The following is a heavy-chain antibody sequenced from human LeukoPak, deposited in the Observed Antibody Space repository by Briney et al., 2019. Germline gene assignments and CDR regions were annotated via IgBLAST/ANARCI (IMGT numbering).Heavy chain of an antibody. CDR3: AREIVDLNWFDP. V-gene: IGHV4-31*03. Sequence: SETLSLTCTVSGGSISSGGYYWSWIRQHPGKGLEWIGYIHYSGSTYYNPSLKSRVTISVDTSKNQFSLKLSSVTAADTAVYYCAREIVDLNWFDPWGQGTLVTVSS. CDR1: GGSISSGGYY. J-gene: IGHJ5*02. CDR2: IHYSGST. D-gene: IGHD3-22*01.